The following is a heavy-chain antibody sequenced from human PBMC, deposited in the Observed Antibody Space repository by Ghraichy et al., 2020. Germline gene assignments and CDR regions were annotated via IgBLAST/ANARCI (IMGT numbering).Heavy chain of an antibody. CDR2: INHSGST. CDR3: ARGLAAAEYRWFDP. D-gene: IGHD2-15*01. CDR1: GGSFSGYY. J-gene: IGHJ5*02. Sequence: SQTLSLTCAVYGGSFSGYYWSWIRQPPGKGLEWIGEINHSGSTNYNPSLKSRVTISVDTSKNQFSLKLSSVTAADTAVYYCARGLAAAEYRWFDPWGQGTLVTVSS. V-gene: IGHV4-34*01.